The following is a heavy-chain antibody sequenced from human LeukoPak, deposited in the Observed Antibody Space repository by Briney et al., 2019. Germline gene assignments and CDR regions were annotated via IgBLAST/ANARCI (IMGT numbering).Heavy chain of an antibody. V-gene: IGHV3-21*01. J-gene: IGHJ4*02. Sequence: PGGSLRLSCAASGFTFSSYSMNWVRQAPGKGLEWVSSISSSSSYIYYADSVKGRFTISRDNAKNSLYLQMNSLRAEDTAVYYCARDRRSAGSSGYYDYWGQGTLVTVS. CDR1: GFTFSSYS. D-gene: IGHD3-22*01. CDR2: ISSSSSYI. CDR3: ARDRRSAGSSGYYDY.